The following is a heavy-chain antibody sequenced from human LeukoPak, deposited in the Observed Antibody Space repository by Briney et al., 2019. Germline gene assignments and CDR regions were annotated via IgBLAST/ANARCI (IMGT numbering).Heavy chain of an antibody. Sequence: GGSLTLSCAASSFTFNSYGMHWVRHARREGLEGVAVIWYDESNKYYTDCVKGRFTISRDIYKNTLYLQMNSLRAEDTAVYYCATELLVDGYDRKFVYWGQGTLVTVSS. V-gene: IGHV3-33*01. D-gene: IGHD5-12*01. J-gene: IGHJ4*02. CDR3: ATELLVDGYDRKFVY. CDR1: SFTFNSYG. CDR2: IWYDESNK.